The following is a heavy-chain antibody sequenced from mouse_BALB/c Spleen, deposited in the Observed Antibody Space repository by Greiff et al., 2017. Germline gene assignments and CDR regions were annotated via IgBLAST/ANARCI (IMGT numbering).Heavy chain of an antibody. J-gene: IGHJ3*01. CDR1: GYTFTSYY. V-gene: IGHV1S56*01. CDR2: IYPGNVNT. Sequence: QVQLQQSGPELVKPGASVRISCKASGYTFTSYYIHWVKQRPGQGLEWIGWIYPGNVNTKYNEKFKGKATLTADKSSSTAYMQLSSLTSEDSAVYFCARGPRNLPFAYWGQGTLVTVSA. CDR3: ARGPRNLPFAY.